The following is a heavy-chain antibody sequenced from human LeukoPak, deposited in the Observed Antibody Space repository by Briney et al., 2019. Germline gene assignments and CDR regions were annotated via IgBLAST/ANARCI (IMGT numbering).Heavy chain of an antibody. V-gene: IGHV6-1*01. CDR3: ARSTGPIDY. D-gene: IGHD1-1*01. Sequence: SQTLSLACAISGDSVSSNSAAWNWIRQSPSRGLEWLGRTYYRSKWYTYYAVSVKSRISINRDTSKNQISLQLNSVTPEDTAVYYCARSTGPIDYWGQGTLVTVSS. J-gene: IGHJ4*02. CDR2: TYYRSKWYT. CDR1: GDSVSSNSAA.